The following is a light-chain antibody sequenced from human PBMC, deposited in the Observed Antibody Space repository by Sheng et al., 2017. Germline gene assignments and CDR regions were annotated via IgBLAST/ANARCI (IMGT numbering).Light chain of an antibody. CDR1: QSISNW. J-gene: IGKJ2*04. V-gene: IGKV1-5*03. CDR3: QQYNSYSSWS. CDR2: KAS. Sequence: DIQMTQFPSTLSASVGDRVTITCRASQSISNWLAWYQQKPGKAPKLLIYKASTLESGVPSRFSGSGSGTEFTLTISSLQPDDFATYYCQQYNSYSSWSFGQGTKVEIK.